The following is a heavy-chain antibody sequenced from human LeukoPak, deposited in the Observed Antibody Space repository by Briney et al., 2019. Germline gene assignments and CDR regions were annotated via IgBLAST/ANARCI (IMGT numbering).Heavy chain of an antibody. D-gene: IGHD5-12*01. V-gene: IGHV3-30-3*01. CDR2: ISYDGSNK. J-gene: IGHJ6*02. CDR1: GFIFDDYA. CDR3: AKDLSPIVAMDV. Sequence: GRSLRLSCAASGFIFDDYAMHWVRQAPGKGLEWVAVISYDGSNKYHADSVKGRFTISRDNSKNTLYLQMNSLRAEDTAVYYCAKDLSPIVAMDVWGQGTTVTVSS.